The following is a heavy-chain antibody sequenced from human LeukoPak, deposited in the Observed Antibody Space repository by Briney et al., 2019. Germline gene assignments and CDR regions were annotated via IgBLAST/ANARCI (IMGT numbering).Heavy chain of an antibody. CDR3: ARDGTAPGLYFDL. D-gene: IGHD6-13*01. CDR1: GFTFTDFW. CDR2: IRQDGSEK. Sequence: PGGSLRLSCEVSGFTFTDFWMNWVRQAPGKGPEWVASIRQDGSEKTYVDSVKGRFTISRDNTKNSLSLQLNGLRDEDTAVYYCARDGTAPGLYFDLWGPGTLVTVSS. V-gene: IGHV3-7*01. J-gene: IGHJ4*01.